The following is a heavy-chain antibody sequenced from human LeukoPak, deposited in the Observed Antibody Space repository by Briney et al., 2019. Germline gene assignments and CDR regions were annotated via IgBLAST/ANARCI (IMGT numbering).Heavy chain of an antibody. CDR1: GFTFSSYG. CDR2: IRYDGSNK. J-gene: IGHJ2*01. D-gene: IGHD7-27*01. CDR3: AKDTDLTGDHWYFDL. V-gene: IGHV3-30*02. Sequence: PGGSLRLSCAASGFTFSSYGMHWVRQAPGKGLEWVAFIRYDGSNKYYADSVKGRFTISRDNSKNTLYLQMNSLRAEDTAVYYCAKDTDLTGDHWYFDLWGRGTLVTVSS.